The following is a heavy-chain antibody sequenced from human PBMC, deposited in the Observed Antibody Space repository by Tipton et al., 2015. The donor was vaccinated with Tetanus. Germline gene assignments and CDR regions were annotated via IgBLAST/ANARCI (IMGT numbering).Heavy chain of an antibody. CDR1: GGSIDSGDYS. D-gene: IGHD5-18*01. CDR3: ARHLTYTYTSRYFDY. Sequence: TLSLTCAVSGGSIDSGDYSWSWIRQPPGKGLEWIGNIYQSGKIYYKASLRSRLTISIDKSKNQFSLTLTSVNAADTAVYYCARHLTYTYTSRYFDYWGLGTLVTVSS. CDR2: IYQSGKI. V-gene: IGHV4-30-2*01. J-gene: IGHJ4*02.